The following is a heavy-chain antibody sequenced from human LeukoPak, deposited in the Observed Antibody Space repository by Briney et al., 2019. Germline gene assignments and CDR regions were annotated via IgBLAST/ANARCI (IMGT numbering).Heavy chain of an antibody. Sequence: GASVKVSCKASGYTFTSYYMHWVRQAPGQALEWMGIINPSGGSTSYAQKFQGRVTMTRDTSTSTVYMELSSLRSEDTAVYYCARDRLPATAGYWGQGTLVTVSS. CDR1: GYTFTSYY. V-gene: IGHV1-46*01. J-gene: IGHJ4*02. CDR2: INPSGGST. CDR3: ARDRLPATAGY. D-gene: IGHD2-2*01.